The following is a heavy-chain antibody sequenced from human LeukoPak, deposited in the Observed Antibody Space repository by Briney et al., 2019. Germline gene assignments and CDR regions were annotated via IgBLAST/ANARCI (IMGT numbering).Heavy chain of an antibody. CDR1: GGSISSSSYY. CDR2: IYYSGST. CDR3: ARGSNYRQDYYYYYYMDV. V-gene: IGHV4-39*01. D-gene: IGHD4-11*01. Sequence: SETLSLTCTVSGGSISSSSYYWGWIRQPPGKGLEWIGSIYYSGSTYYNPSLKSRVTISVDTSKNQFSLKLSSVTAADTAVYYCARGSNYRQDYYYYYYMDVWGKGTTVTVSS. J-gene: IGHJ6*03.